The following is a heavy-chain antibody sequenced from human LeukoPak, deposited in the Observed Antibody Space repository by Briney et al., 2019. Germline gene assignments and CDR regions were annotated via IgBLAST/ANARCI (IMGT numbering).Heavy chain of an antibody. Sequence: GESLKISCKGSGYSFTSYWVAWVRQMPGKGLEWMGNIYPGDSDTRYSPSFQGQVTISADKSISTAYLQWSSLKASDTAMYYCARLEGSTVVTPIHFDYWGQGTLVTVSS. CDR2: IYPGDSDT. V-gene: IGHV5-51*01. CDR1: GYSFTSYW. D-gene: IGHD4-23*01. CDR3: ARLEGSTVVTPIHFDY. J-gene: IGHJ4*02.